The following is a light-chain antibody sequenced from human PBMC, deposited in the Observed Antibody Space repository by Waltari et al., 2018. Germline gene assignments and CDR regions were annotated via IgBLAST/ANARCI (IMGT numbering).Light chain of an antibody. CDR3: SSQSSNNVVL. CDR1: SSDVGSSNS. V-gene: IGLV2-14*03. Sequence: QSALTQPASVSGSPGQSITIPCTGTSSDVGSSNSLPWYQDHPGQGPKVIIYDVSDRPSGVSARFSGSKSGNTASLTISGLQAEDEADYYCSSQSSNNVVLFGGGTKVTVL. J-gene: IGLJ3*02. CDR2: DVS.